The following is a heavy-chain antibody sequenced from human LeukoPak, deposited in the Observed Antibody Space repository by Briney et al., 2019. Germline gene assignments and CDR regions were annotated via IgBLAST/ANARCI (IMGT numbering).Heavy chain of an antibody. CDR3: AREEGYCSSTSCSYGMDV. V-gene: IGHV4-34*01. J-gene: IGHJ6*02. CDR1: GGSFSGYY. CDR2: INHSGST. Sequence: SETPSLTCAVYGGSFSGYYWSWIRQPPGKGLEWIGEINHSGSTNYNPSLKSRVTISVDTSKNQFSLKLSSVTAADTAVYYCAREEGYCSSTSCSYGMDVWGQGTTVTVSS. D-gene: IGHD2-2*01.